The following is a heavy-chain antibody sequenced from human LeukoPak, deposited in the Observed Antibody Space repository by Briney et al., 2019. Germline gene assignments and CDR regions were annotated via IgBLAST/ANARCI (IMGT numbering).Heavy chain of an antibody. CDR2: IYYSGST. V-gene: IGHV4-39*07. J-gene: IGHJ4*02. Sequence: SETLSLTCTVSGGSISSSSYYWGWIRQPPGKGLEWIGSIYYSGSTYYNPSLKSRVTISVDTSKNQFSLKLSSVTAADTAVYYCARGSRRGYSYGYPGPYYLDYWGQGTLVTVSS. CDR1: GGSISSSSYY. CDR3: ARGSRRGYSYGYPGPYYLDY. D-gene: IGHD5-18*01.